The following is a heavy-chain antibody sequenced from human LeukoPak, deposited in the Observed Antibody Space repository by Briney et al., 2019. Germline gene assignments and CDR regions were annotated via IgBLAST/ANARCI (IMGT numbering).Heavy chain of an antibody. D-gene: IGHD2-2*01. CDR1: GYSISSGYY. V-gene: IGHV4-38-2*02. J-gene: IGHJ4*02. CDR2: IYHSGST. Sequence: SETLSLTCTVSGYSISSGYYWGWIRQPPGTGLEWIGSIYHSGSTYYNPSLKSRVTISVDTSKNQFSLKLSSVTAADTAVYYCARSYCSSSTCIRYYFDYWGQGTLVTVSS. CDR3: ARSYCSSSTCIRYYFDY.